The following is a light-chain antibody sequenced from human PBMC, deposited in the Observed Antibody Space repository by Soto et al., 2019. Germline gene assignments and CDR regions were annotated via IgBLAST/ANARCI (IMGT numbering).Light chain of an antibody. CDR3: QQYAALPLN. V-gene: IGKV3-20*01. Sequence: EIVLTQSPVTLSLSPGEGATLSCRASQSVTSAYLAWYQQKPGQAPRLLIRGASNRVTGIPDRFSGGGSGTDFTLTISRLEPEDFAVYYCQQYAALPLNFGGGAKVDIK. CDR1: QSVTSAY. J-gene: IGKJ4*01. CDR2: GAS.